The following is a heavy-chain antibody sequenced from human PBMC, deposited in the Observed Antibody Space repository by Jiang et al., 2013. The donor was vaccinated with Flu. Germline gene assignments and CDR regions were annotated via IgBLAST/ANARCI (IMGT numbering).Heavy chain of an antibody. V-gene: IGHV4-38-2*02. Sequence: KPSETLYLTCTVSGYSISSGYYWGWVRQPPGKGLEWIGSISHTGTTYYNPSFQTRLTISLDTSKNQFSLMLTSVTAADTAVYYCATTTGNWGQGTLVTVSS. CDR1: GYSISSGYY. CDR2: ISHTGTT. J-gene: IGHJ4*02. D-gene: IGHD3-10*01. CDR3: ATTTGN.